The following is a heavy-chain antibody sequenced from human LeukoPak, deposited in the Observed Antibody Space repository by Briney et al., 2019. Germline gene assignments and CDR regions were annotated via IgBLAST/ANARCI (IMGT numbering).Heavy chain of an antibody. J-gene: IGHJ5*02. CDR2: ISSSSSTI. V-gene: IGHV3-48*01. CDR1: GFTFSSYS. CDR3: AREQVVVVPAAGFDP. D-gene: IGHD2-2*01. Sequence: GGSLRLSCAASGFTFSSYSMNWVRQAPGKGLEWVSYISSSSSTIYYADSVKGRFTISRDDAKNSLYLQMNSLRAEDTAVYYCAREQVVVVPAAGFDPWGQGTLVTVSS.